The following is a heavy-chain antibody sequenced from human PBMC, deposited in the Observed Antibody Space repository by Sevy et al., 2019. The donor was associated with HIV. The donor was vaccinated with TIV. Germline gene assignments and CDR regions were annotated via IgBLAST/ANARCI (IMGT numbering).Heavy chain of an antibody. CDR3: ARDHVKDGDLGDYYYFAMDV. CDR2: ISGSDDAI. Sequence: GGSLRLSCAASGFTFSEYYMSWIRQAPGKGLEWISYISGSDDAIYYADSVKGRFSISRDNAKNSLYLQLTSLRPEDTAVYYCARDHVKDGDLGDYYYFAMDVWGQGTTVTVSS. D-gene: IGHD4-17*01. V-gene: IGHV3-11*01. CDR1: GFTFSEYY. J-gene: IGHJ6*02.